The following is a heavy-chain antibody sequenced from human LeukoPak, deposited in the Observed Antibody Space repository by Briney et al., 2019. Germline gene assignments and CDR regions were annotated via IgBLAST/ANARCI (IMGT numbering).Heavy chain of an antibody. CDR2: ISSSSSYI. CDR3: ARDGLSSSWYYFDY. J-gene: IGHJ4*01. Sequence: GGSLRLSCAASGFTFSSYSMNWVRQAPGKGLEWVSSISSSSSYIYYADSVKGRFTISRDNAKNSLHLQMNSLRAEDTAVYYCARDGLSSSWYYFDYWGQGTLVTVSS. CDR1: GFTFSSYS. D-gene: IGHD6-13*01. V-gene: IGHV3-21*01.